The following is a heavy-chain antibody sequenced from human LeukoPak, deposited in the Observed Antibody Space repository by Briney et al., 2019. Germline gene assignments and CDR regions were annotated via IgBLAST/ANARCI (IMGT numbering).Heavy chain of an antibody. CDR1: GYTFTRYY. D-gene: IGHD1-26*01. CDR3: TRGESRYYYYMDV. V-gene: IGHV1-2*02. Sequence: ASVKVSCKASGYTFTRYYMHWVRQAPGQGLEWMGWINLNSGGTNYAQKFQGRVTMTRDTSISTAYMELSRLRSDDTAVYYCTRGESRYYYYMDVWGKGTTVTVSS. CDR2: INLNSGGT. J-gene: IGHJ6*03.